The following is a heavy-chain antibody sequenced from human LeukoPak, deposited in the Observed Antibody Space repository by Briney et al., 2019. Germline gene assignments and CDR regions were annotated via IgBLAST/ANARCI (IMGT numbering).Heavy chain of an antibody. CDR3: ARDVGWGSRAFDM. CDR1: GYTLTDYF. Sequence: ASVKVSCKASGYTLTDYFIHWVRQAPGQGLEWMGWINPDSGGTKYAQKFQGRVTMTRDTSINTAYMEVSRLRSDDTAVFYCARDVGWGSRAFDMWGQGTMVTVSS. J-gene: IGHJ3*02. V-gene: IGHV1-2*02. D-gene: IGHD6-19*01. CDR2: INPDSGGT.